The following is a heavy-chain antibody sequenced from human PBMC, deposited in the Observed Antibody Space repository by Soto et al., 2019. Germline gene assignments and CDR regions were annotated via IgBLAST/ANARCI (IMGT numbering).Heavy chain of an antibody. CDR3: AEGPHYYDSSGDDAFDI. J-gene: IGHJ3*02. V-gene: IGHV1-2*04. D-gene: IGHD3-22*01. CDR1: GYTFTGYY. Sequence: ASVKVSCKASGYTFTGYYMHWVRQAPGQGLEWMGWINPNSGGTNYAQKFQGWVTMTRDTSISTAYLQWSSLKASDTAMYYCAEGPHYYDSSGDDAFDIWGQGTMVTVSS. CDR2: INPNSGGT.